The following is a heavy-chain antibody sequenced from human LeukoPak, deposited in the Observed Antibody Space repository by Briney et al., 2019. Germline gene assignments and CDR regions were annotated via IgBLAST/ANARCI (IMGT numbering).Heavy chain of an antibody. CDR2: INHSGST. V-gene: IGHV4-34*01. CDR3: ARHSWMKEFDY. J-gene: IGHJ4*02. Sequence: SETLSLTCAVYGGSFSGYYWSWIRQPPGKGLEWIGEINHSGSTNYNPSLKSRVTISVDTSKNQFSLKLSSVTAADTAVYYCARHSWMKEFDYWGQGTLVTVSS. CDR1: GGSFSGYY. D-gene: IGHD6-13*01.